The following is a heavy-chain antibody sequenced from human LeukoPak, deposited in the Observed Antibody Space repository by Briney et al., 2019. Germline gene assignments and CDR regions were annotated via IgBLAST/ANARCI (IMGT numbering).Heavy chain of an antibody. CDR3: ARGARAGYNLEPFDY. V-gene: IGHV4-61*05. J-gene: IGHJ4*02. CDR1: GGSISSSSYY. Sequence: TSETLSLTCTVSGGSISSSSYYWSWIRQPPGKGLEWIGYIYYSGSTKYNPSLKSRVTISVDTSKNQFSLKLSSVTAADTAVYYCARGARAGYNLEPFDYWGQGTLVTVSS. D-gene: IGHD5-24*01. CDR2: IYYSGST.